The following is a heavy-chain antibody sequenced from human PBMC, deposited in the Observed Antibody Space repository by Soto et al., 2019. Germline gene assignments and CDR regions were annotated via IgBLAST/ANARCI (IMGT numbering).Heavy chain of an antibody. D-gene: IGHD3-3*01. CDR1: GGTFSSYA. V-gene: IGHV1-69*13. J-gene: IGHJ4*02. Sequence: SVKVSCKASGGTFSSYAISWVRQAPGQGLEWMGGIIPIFGTANYAQKFQGRVTITADESTSTAYMELSSLRSEDTAVYYCASSITIFGVARPSDYWRQGTLVTVSS. CDR3: ASSITIFGVARPSDY. CDR2: IIPIFGTA.